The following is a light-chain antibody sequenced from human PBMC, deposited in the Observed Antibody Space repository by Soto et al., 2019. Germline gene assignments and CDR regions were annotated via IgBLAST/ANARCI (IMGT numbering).Light chain of an antibody. CDR3: SSYTSSSTNWV. CDR1: SSDVGGYNY. J-gene: IGLJ3*02. Sequence: QSALTQPASVSGSPGQSITISCTGTSSDVGGYNYVSWYQQHPGKAPKLMIYDVSNRPSGVSNRFSGSKSGNTASLTISGLQAEVEADYYCSSYTSSSTNWVFGGGTKLTVL. CDR2: DVS. V-gene: IGLV2-14*01.